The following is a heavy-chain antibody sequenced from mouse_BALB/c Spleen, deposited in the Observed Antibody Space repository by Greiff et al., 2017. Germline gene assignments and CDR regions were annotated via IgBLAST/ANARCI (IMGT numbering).Heavy chain of an antibody. CDR2: IWAGGST. Sequence: QVQLKESGPGLVAPSQSLSITCTVSGFSLTSYGVHWVRQPPGKGLEWLGVIWAGGSTNYNSALMSRLSISKDNSKSQVFLKMNSLQTDDTAMYDCAREHYSYAMDYWGQGTSVTVSS. CDR3: AREHYSYAMDY. D-gene: IGHD1-2*01. CDR1: GFSLTSYG. J-gene: IGHJ4*01. V-gene: IGHV2-9*02.